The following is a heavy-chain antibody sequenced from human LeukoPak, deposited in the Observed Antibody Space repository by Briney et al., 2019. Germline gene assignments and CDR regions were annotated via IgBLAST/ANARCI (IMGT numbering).Heavy chain of an antibody. D-gene: IGHD4-17*01. Sequence: GGSLRLSCAASGFTFSSYAMSWVRQAPGKGLEWVSAISGSGGSTYYADSVKGRSTISRDNSKNTLYLQMNSLRAEDTAVYYCAKAWRYGDYGPFDYWGQGTLVTVSS. CDR3: AKAWRYGDYGPFDY. J-gene: IGHJ4*02. V-gene: IGHV3-23*01. CDR2: ISGSGGST. CDR1: GFTFSSYA.